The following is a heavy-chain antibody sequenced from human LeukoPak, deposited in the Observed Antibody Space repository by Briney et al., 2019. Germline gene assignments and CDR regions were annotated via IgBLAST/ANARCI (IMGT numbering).Heavy chain of an antibody. CDR1: VFTPSSYA. J-gene: IGHJ4*02. Sequence: VGSLRLSCAASVFTPSSYAMSGGRQAPGRGREWVSAISGSGGSTYYADSVKGRFTISRDHSKNTMYLQMNRLRAEDTPVYYCAKSARLGVLHYWGEGTLVPLSS. V-gene: IGHV3-23*01. CDR2: ISGSGGST. CDR3: AKSARLGVLHY. D-gene: IGHD3-10*01.